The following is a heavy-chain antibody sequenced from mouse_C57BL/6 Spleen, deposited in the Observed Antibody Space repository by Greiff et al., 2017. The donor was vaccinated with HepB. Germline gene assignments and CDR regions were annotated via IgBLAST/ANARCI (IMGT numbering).Heavy chain of an antibody. CDR1: GYTFTDYE. CDR2: IDPETGGT. V-gene: IGHV1-15*01. D-gene: IGHD1-1*01. Sequence: QVQLKESGAELVRPGASVTLSCKASGYTFTDYEMHWVKQTPVPGLEWIGAIDPETGGTAYNQKFKGKAILTADKSSSTAYMELRSLTSEDSAVYYCTNGYYYGSSYAMDYWGQGTSVTVSS. J-gene: IGHJ4*01. CDR3: TNGYYYGSSYAMDY.